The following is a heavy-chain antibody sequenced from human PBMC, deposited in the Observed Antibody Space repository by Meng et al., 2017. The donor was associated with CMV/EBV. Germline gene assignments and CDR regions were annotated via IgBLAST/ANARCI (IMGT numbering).Heavy chain of an antibody. CDR2: IYSGGST. J-gene: IGHJ6*02. V-gene: IGHV3-53*01. CDR3: ARERVVVVPAATLDYGMDV. D-gene: IGHD2-2*01. Sequence: GESLKISCAASGFTFSSYAMSWVRQAPGKGLEWVSVIYSGGSTYYADSVKGRFTISRDNSKNTLYLQMNSLRAEDTAVYYCARERVVVVPAATLDYGMDVWGQGTTVTVSS. CDR1: GFTFSSYA.